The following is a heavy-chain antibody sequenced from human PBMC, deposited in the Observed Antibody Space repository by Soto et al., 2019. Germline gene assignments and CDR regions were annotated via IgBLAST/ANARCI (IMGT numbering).Heavy chain of an antibody. Sequence: TSETLSLTCAVYGGSFSGYYWSWIRQPPGKGLEWIGEINHSGSTNYNPSLKSRVTISVDTSKNQFSLKLSSVTAADTAVYYCAREGGTYYYDSSGSPWGQGTLVTVSS. CDR1: GGSFSGYY. CDR2: INHSGST. CDR3: AREGGTYYYDSSGSP. V-gene: IGHV4-34*01. J-gene: IGHJ5*02. D-gene: IGHD3-22*01.